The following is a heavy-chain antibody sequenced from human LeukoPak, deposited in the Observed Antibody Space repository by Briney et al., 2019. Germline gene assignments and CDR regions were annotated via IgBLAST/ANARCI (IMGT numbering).Heavy chain of an antibody. Sequence: SETLSLTCTVSGGSISSGSYYWRWIRQPAGKGLEWIVRIYTSGSTNYNPSLKSRVTISVDTSKNQFSLKLSSVTAADTAVYYCARERVWRYCGGDSCGWFDPWGQGTLVTVSS. CDR1: GGSISSGSYY. D-gene: IGHD2-21*02. CDR2: IYTSGST. CDR3: ARERVWRYCGGDSCGWFDP. J-gene: IGHJ5*02. V-gene: IGHV4-61*02.